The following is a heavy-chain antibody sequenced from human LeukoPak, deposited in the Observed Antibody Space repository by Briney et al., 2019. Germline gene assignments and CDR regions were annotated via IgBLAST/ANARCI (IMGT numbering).Heavy chain of an antibody. D-gene: IGHD3-10*01. J-gene: IGHJ4*02. CDR1: GGSISSGDYY. CDR3: ARANLQFETPFDY. V-gene: IGHV4-30-4*02. CDR2: IYYSGST. Sequence: SETLSLTCTVSGGSISSGDYYWSWIRQPPGKGLEWIGYIYYSGSTYYNPSLKSRVTISVDTSKNQFSLKLSSVTAADTAVYYCARANLQFETPFDYWGQGTLVTVSS.